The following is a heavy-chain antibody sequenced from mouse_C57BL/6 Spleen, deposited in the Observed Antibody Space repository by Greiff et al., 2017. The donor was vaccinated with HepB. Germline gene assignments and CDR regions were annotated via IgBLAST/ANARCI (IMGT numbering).Heavy chain of an antibody. V-gene: IGHV1-64*01. CDR1: GYTFTSYW. J-gene: IGHJ3*01. CDR3: ARGEFYYGSSYGFAY. Sequence: VQLQQPGAELVKPGASVKLSCKASGYTFTSYWMHWVKQRPGQGLEWIGMIHPNSGSTNYNEKFKSKATLTVDKSSSTAYMQLSSLTSEDSAVYYCARGEFYYGSSYGFAYWGQGTLVTVSA. D-gene: IGHD1-1*01. CDR2: IHPNSGST.